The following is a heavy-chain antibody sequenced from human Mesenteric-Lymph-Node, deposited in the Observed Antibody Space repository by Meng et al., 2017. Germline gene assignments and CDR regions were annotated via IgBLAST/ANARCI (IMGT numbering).Heavy chain of an antibody. J-gene: IGHJ5*02. D-gene: IGHD4-17*01. V-gene: IGHV1-18*01. CDR2: ISAYNGNT. CDR3: AREPGDYVFWFDP. CDR1: GGTFSSYA. Sequence: ASVKVSCKASGGTFSSYAISWVRQAPGQGLEWMGWISAYNGNTNYAQKLQGRVTMTTDTSTSTAYMELRSLRSDDTAVYYCAREPGDYVFWFDPWGQGTLVTVSS.